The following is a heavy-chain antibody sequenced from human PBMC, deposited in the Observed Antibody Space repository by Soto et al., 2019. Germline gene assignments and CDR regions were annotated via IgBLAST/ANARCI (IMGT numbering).Heavy chain of an antibody. CDR2: ISSSSSYI. CDR1: GFTFSSYS. CDR3: ASILGEYYDFWSGYRPV. D-gene: IGHD3-3*01. V-gene: IGHV3-21*01. Sequence: EVQLVESGGGLVKPGGSLRLSCAASGFTFSSYSMNWVRQAPGKGLEWVSSISSSSSYIYYADSVKGRFTIFRDNAKNSLYLQMNSLRAEDTAVYYCASILGEYYDFWSGYRPVWGQGTLVTVSS. J-gene: IGHJ4*02.